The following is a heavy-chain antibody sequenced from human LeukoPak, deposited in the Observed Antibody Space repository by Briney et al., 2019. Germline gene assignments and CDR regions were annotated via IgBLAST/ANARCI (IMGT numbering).Heavy chain of an antibody. D-gene: IGHD3-9*01. CDR3: ARALYDILTGDYYGMDV. V-gene: IGHV1-2*02. J-gene: IGHJ6*02. CDR2: ISPDSGGT. Sequence: ASVKVSCKASGYTLIDYYIHWVRQAPGQGLEFLGWISPDSGGTNYPQKFQGRVTMTWDTSISTAYMDLSRLRSDDTAVYFCARALYDILTGDYYGMDVWGQGTTVTVSS. CDR1: GYTLIDYY.